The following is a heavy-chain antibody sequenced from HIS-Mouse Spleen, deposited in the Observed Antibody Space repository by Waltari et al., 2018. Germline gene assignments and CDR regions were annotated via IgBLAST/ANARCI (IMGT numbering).Heavy chain of an antibody. V-gene: IGHV4-39*01. CDR1: GGSISSSSYY. D-gene: IGHD7-27*01. CDR2: IYYSGST. CDR3: ARHEHWGSRGPYFDY. J-gene: IGHJ4*02. Sequence: QLQLQESGPGLVKPSETLSLTCTVSGGSISSSSYYWGWIRQPPGKGREWIGSIYYSGSTYYNPSLKSRVTISVDTSKNQFSLKLSSVTAADTAVYYCARHEHWGSRGPYFDYWGQGTLVTVSS.